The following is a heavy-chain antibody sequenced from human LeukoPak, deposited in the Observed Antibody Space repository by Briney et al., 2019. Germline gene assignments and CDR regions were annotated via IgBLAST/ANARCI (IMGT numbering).Heavy chain of an antibody. J-gene: IGHJ4*02. CDR2: ISGSGGST. CDR3: AKVQSYSGYDLGTYYFDL. V-gene: IGHV3-23*01. Sequence: GGSLRLSCAASGFTFSIYAMSWVRQAPGRGLEWVSSISGSGGSTYYADSVKGRFTISRDNSKNTLYLHMNSLRAEDTAVYYCAKVQSYSGYDLGTYYFDLWGQGPLVTVSS. D-gene: IGHD5-12*01. CDR1: GFTFSIYA.